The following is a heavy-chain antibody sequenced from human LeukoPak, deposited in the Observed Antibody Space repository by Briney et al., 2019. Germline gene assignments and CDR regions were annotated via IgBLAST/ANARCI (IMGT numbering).Heavy chain of an antibody. CDR1: GYTFTRYD. Sequence: ASVKVSCKASGYTFTRYDINWVRQATGQGLEWMGWMNPNSGNTGYAQKFQGRVTMTRNTSISTAYMELSSLRSEDTAVYYCARGFGAAAGPYNWFDPWGQGTLVTVSS. CDR3: ARGFGAAAGPYNWFDP. CDR2: MNPNSGNT. J-gene: IGHJ5*02. V-gene: IGHV1-8*01. D-gene: IGHD6-13*01.